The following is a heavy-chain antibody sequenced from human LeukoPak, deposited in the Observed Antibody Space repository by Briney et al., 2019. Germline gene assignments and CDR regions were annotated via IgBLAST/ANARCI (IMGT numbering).Heavy chain of an antibody. D-gene: IGHD5-12*01. Sequence: ASVKVSCKASGYTFTGYYMHWVRQALGQGLEWMGWINPNSGGTNYAQKFQGRVTMTRDTSISTAYMELSRLRSDDTAVYYCARVYVDIVATIIDYWGQGTLVTVSS. CDR1: GYTFTGYY. J-gene: IGHJ4*02. V-gene: IGHV1-2*02. CDR3: ARVYVDIVATIIDY. CDR2: INPNSGGT.